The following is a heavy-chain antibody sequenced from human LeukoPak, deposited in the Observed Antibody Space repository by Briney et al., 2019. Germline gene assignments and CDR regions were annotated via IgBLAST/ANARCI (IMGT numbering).Heavy chain of an antibody. CDR1: GFTFSSYG. CDR3: ANLHTIAAAGSLYFDY. J-gene: IGHJ4*02. CDR2: VSGSGGST. V-gene: IGHV3-23*01. D-gene: IGHD6-13*01. Sequence: PGGSLRLSCAASGFTFSSYGMSWVRQAPGKGLEWVSAVSGSGGSTYYADSVKGRFTISRDNSKNTLYLQMNSLRAEDTAVYYCANLHTIAAAGSLYFDYWGQGTLVTVSS.